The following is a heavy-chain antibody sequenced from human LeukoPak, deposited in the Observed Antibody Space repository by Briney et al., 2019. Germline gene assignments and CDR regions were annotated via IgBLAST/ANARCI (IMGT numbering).Heavy chain of an antibody. Sequence: PGGSLRLSCAASGFTFSDYAMTWVRQAPGKGLEWVSITYAGGMTYYADSVKGRFTISRDNSKNVLYLQMNSLRAADTAVYYCARGTSRTSPLSGYYRGYFDYWGQGTLVTVSS. CDR1: GFTFSDYA. D-gene: IGHD3-3*01. CDR3: ARGTSRTSPLSGYYRGYFDY. V-gene: IGHV3-66*02. CDR2: TYAGGMT. J-gene: IGHJ4*02.